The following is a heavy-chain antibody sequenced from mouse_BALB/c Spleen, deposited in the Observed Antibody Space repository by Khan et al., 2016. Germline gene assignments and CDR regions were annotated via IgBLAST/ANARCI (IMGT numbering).Heavy chain of an antibody. CDR3: SRGYYEWYFDV. J-gene: IGHJ1*01. CDR1: GYTFTTFY. D-gene: IGHD2-4*01. Sequence: QVQLQQSGPELVKPGTSVRISCKASGYTFTTFYIHWLKQRPGQGLEWIGWIYPGNVNTKYNEKFKDKATLTADKSSSTAYMQFSSLTSDDSAVYFWSRGYYEWYFDVWGAGTTVTVSS. CDR2: IYPGNVNT. V-gene: IGHV1S56*01.